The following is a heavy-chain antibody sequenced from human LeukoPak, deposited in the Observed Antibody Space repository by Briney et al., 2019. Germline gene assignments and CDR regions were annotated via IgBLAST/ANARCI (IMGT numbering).Heavy chain of an antibody. CDR3: AKEHSVLTMMRGLDS. CDR1: GFTFSNYA. V-gene: IGHV3-23*01. D-gene: IGHD3-22*01. J-gene: IGHJ4*02. CDR2: ISVSGGSI. Sequence: GGSLRLSWAASGFTFSNYALHWVRQAPGKGLEWVSGISVSGGSIYYADSVTGRFTISRDNSKDTLYLQMNSLRVEDTALYYCAKEHSVLTMMRGLDSWGQGTLVTVSS.